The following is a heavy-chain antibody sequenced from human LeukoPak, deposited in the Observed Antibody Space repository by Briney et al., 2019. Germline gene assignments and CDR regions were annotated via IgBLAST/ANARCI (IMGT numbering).Heavy chain of an antibody. Sequence: GGSLRLSCAVSGFTVSSNYMSWVRQAPGKGLEWVSVIYSGGSTYYADSVKGRFTISRDNSKNTLYLQMNSLRVEDTAVYYCARDGDDTSGSFSPFDYWGQESLVTVSS. CDR2: IYSGGST. CDR1: GFTVSSNY. J-gene: IGHJ4*02. V-gene: IGHV3-53*01. CDR3: ARDGDDTSGSFSPFDY. D-gene: IGHD3-22*01.